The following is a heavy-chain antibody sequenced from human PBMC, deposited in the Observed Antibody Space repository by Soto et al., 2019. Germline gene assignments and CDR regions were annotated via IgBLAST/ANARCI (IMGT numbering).Heavy chain of an antibody. CDR2: FDPEDGET. J-gene: IGHJ2*01. V-gene: IGHV1-24*01. CDR3: ATFPPPPGYYDSRREWYFDL. CDR1: GYTLTELS. D-gene: IGHD3-22*01. Sequence: QVQLVQSGAEVKKPGASVKVSCKVSGYTLTELSMHWVRQAPGKGLEWMGGFDPEDGETIYAQKFQGRVTMTEDTSKDTAYMELSSLRSEDTAVYYCATFPPPPGYYDSRREWYFDLWGRGTLVTVSS.